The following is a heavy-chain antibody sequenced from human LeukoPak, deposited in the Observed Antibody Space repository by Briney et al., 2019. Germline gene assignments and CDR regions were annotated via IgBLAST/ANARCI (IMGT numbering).Heavy chain of an antibody. CDR2: IYYSGST. CDR1: GGSISSSSYY. J-gene: IGHJ4*02. D-gene: IGHD3-3*01. Sequence: SETLSLTCTVSGGSISSSSYYWGWIRQPPGKGLECIGSIYYSGSTYYNPSLKSRVTISVDTSKNQFSLKLSSVTAADTAVYYCARVGTIFGVVINWGQGTLVTVSS. CDR3: ARVGTIFGVVIN. V-gene: IGHV4-39*07.